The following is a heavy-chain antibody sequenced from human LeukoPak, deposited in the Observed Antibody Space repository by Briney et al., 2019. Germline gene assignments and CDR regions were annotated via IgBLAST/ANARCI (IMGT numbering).Heavy chain of an antibody. V-gene: IGHV3-30*04. CDR3: ARASGSGWYRGGYYYYGMDV. CDR2: ISYDGSNK. Sequence: GMSLRLSCAASGFPFSSFAMPWVRQAPGKGLEWVAVISYDGSNKYYADSVKGRFTISRDNAKNSLYLQMNSLRAEDTAVYYCARASGSGWYRGGYYYYGMDVWGQGTTVTVSS. D-gene: IGHD6-19*01. CDR1: GFPFSSFA. J-gene: IGHJ6*02.